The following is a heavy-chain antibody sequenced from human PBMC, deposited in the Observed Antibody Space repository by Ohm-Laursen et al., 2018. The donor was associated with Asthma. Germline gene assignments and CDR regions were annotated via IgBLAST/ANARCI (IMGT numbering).Heavy chain of an antibody. D-gene: IGHD2-2*02. J-gene: IGHJ6*02. CDR2: INPNSGGT. Sequence: ASVKISCKASGYTFTGYYMHWVRQAPGQGLEWMGWINPNSGGTNYAQKFQGWVTMTRDTSISTAYMELSRLRSDDTAVYYCARDRNPVVPAAKPYYYYGMDVWGQGTTVTASS. CDR1: GYTFTGYY. CDR3: ARDRNPVVPAAKPYYYYGMDV. V-gene: IGHV1-2*04.